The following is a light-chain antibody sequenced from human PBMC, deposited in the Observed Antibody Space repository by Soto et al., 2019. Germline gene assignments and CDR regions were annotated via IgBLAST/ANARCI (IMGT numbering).Light chain of an antibody. CDR2: GAS. Sequence: EIVFSPSPGTLSFSPGERATLRRRASQSVSSSYLAWYQQKPGQAPRVLIYGASSRATGIPDRFSGSWSGTDCTLTISRLEPEDVPVYYCQQYGSSPWTFGQGTKVDIK. V-gene: IGKV3-20*01. J-gene: IGKJ1*01. CDR3: QQYGSSPWT. CDR1: QSVSSSY.